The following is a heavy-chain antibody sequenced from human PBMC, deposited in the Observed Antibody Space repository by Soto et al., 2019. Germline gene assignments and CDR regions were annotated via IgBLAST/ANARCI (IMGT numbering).Heavy chain of an antibody. J-gene: IGHJ4*02. CDR3: ARDGQWLVDRFDS. Sequence: QVQLVQSGAEVKKPGASVKVSCKASGYTFTSYGISWVRQAPGQGLEWMGWISAYNGNPNYAQKLQGRVTMTTDTPTSTAYLELRSLRPDATAVYYCARDGQWLVDRFDSWGAGTMVTVSS. CDR1: GYTFTSYG. CDR2: ISAYNGNP. D-gene: IGHD6-19*01. V-gene: IGHV1-18*01.